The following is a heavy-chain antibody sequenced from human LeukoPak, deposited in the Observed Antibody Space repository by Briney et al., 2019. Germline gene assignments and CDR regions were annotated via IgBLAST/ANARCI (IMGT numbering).Heavy chain of an antibody. V-gene: IGHV3-48*03. Sequence: GGSLRLSCAASGFTFSSYEMNWVQQAPGKGLEWVSYISSSGGTINYADSVKGRFTISRDNAKNSLYLQMSSLRVEDTAVYYCVRVRKQVVLRYYDYWGQGTLVTVSS. J-gene: IGHJ4*02. CDR1: GFTFSSYE. CDR2: ISSSGGTI. D-gene: IGHD3-9*01. CDR3: VRVRKQVVLRYYDY.